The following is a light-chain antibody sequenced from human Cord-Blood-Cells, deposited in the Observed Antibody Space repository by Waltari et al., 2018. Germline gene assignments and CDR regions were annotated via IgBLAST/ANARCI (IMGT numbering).Light chain of an antibody. V-gene: IGLV2-23*01. CDR3: CSYAGSSTWV. Sequence: QSALTQPASVSGSPGQSITISCTGTSSDVGSYNLVSWYQQHPGKAPKLMIYEGSKRPSGVAHRFSGSKSGNTASRTSSGLQAEDEADYYCCSYAGSSTWVFGGGTKLTVL. CDR2: EGS. J-gene: IGLJ3*02. CDR1: SSDVGSYNL.